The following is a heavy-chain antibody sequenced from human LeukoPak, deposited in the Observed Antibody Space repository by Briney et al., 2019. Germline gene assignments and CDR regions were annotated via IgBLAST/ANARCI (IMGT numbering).Heavy chain of an antibody. CDR2: IKSKTDGGTT. CDR3: TTEPYYYDGSGHSV. D-gene: IGHD3-22*01. V-gene: IGHV3-15*01. J-gene: IGHJ4*02. CDR1: GFTFSNYW. Sequence: PGGSLRLSCAASGFTFSNYWMHWVRQAPGEGLEWVGRIKSKTDGGTTDYAAPVKGRFTISRDDSKNTLYLQMNSLKTEDTAVYYCTTEPYYYDGSGHSVWGQGTLVTVSS.